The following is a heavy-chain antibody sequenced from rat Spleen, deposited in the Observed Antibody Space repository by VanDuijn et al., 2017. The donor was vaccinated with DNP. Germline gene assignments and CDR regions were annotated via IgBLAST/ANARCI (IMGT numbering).Heavy chain of an antibody. V-gene: IGHV2-4*01. Sequence: QVQLKESGPGLMRPSQTLSLTCTVSGFSLTRYGVSWIRQPPGKGLEWIGAIWSGGYTDYRSALRSRLSISRDTSKNQVFLKMNSLQTEDTGTYFCAREGYRYNSWYFDYWGQGVMVTVSS. D-gene: IGHD1-5*01. J-gene: IGHJ2*01. CDR2: IWSGGYT. CDR3: AREGYRYNSWYFDY. CDR1: GFSLTRYG.